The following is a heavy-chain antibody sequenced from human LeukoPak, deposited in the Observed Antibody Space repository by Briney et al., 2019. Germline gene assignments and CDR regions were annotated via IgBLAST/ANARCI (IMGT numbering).Heavy chain of an antibody. CDR3: AREYRKMATIRHYYYYYLDV. CDR2: IYHSGST. V-gene: IGHV4-39*07. D-gene: IGHD5-24*01. Sequence: SETLSLTCTVSGGSISSSSYYWGWMRQPPGKGLEWIGSIYHSGSTYYNPSLKSRVTISVDTSKNQFSLKLSSVTAADTAVYYCAREYRKMATIRHYYYYYLDVWGKGTTVTVSS. CDR1: GGSISSSSYY. J-gene: IGHJ6*03.